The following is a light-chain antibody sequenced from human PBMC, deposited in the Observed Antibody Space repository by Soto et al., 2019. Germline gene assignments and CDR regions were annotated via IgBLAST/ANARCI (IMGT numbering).Light chain of an antibody. CDR3: QQYYSYPRT. CDR2: GAS. CDR1: QGISSY. V-gene: IGKV1-8*01. J-gene: IGKJ1*01. Sequence: AIRMTQSPSSVSASTGDRVTISCRASQGISSYLAWYQQKPGTAPKLLIYGASTLQSGVPSRFSGSGSGTDFTLTISGLQSEDFATYYCQQYYSYPRTFGQGTKVEIK.